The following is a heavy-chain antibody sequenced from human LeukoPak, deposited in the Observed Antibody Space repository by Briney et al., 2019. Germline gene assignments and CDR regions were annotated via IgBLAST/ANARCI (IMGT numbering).Heavy chain of an antibody. D-gene: IGHD6-19*01. CDR2: INPNSGGT. J-gene: IGHJ4*02. CDR1: GYTFTGYY. V-gene: IGHV1-2*02. Sequence: ASVEVSCKASGYTFTGYYMHWVRQAPGQGLEWMGWINPNSGGTNYAQKFQGRVTMTRDTSISTAYMELSRLRSDDTAVYYRARVDRETYSSGWFDYWGQGTLVTVSS. CDR3: ARVDRETYSSGWFDY.